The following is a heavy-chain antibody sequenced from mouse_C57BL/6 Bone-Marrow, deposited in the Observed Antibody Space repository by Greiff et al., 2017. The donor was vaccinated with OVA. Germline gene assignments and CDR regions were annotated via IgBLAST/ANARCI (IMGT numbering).Heavy chain of an antibody. CDR3: ARQVLWGYFEV. CDR2: ISSGSSTI. CDR1: GFTFSDYG. D-gene: IGHD1-1*02. Sequence: EVQVVESGGGLVKPGGSLKLSCAASGFTFSDYGMHWVRQAPEKGLEWVAYISSGSSTIYYADTVKGRFTISRDNAKNTLFLQMTSRRSEDTAMYYCARQVLWGYFEVWGTGTTVTGAS. J-gene: IGHJ1*03. V-gene: IGHV5-17*01.